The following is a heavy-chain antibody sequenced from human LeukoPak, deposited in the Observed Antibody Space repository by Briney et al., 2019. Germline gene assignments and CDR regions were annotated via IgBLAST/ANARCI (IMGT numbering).Heavy chain of an antibody. CDR1: GFTFSSYA. J-gene: IGHJ4*02. V-gene: IGHV3-23*01. D-gene: IGHD1-26*01. CDR2: ISGSGGST. CDR3: AKDRNSEGGAAKDY. Sequence: PGGSLRLSCAASGFTFSSYAMNWVRQAPGKGLEWVSAISGSGGSTYYADSVKGRVSISRDNSKNTLYLQMNSLRAEDTAVYYCAKDRNSEGGAAKDYWGQGTLVTVSS.